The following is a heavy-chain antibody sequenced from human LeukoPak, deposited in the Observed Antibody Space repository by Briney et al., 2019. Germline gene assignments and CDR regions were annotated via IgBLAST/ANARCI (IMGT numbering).Heavy chain of an antibody. CDR2: ISAYNGNT. Sequence: ASVKVSCKASGYTFTSYGIRWVRQAPGQGLEWMGWISAYNGNTNYAQKLQGRVTMTTDTSTSTAYMELRSLRSDDTAVYYCARDPRGYSSGWRDNWFDPWGQGTLVTVSS. CDR1: GYTFTSYG. D-gene: IGHD6-19*01. CDR3: ARDPRGYSSGWRDNWFDP. V-gene: IGHV1-18*01. J-gene: IGHJ5*02.